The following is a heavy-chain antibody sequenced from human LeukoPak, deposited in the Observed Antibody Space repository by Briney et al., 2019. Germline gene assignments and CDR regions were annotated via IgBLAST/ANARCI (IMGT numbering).Heavy chain of an antibody. D-gene: IGHD3-3*01. CDR1: GGTFSSYG. CDR2: ISYDGSNK. Sequence: GSSVKVSCKASGGTFSSYGIHWVRQAPGKGLEWVAVISYDGSNKYYADSVKGRFTISRDNSKNTLYLQMNSLRAEDTAVYYCAKALRFLEWFPTAGFDPWGQGTLVTVSS. J-gene: IGHJ5*02. V-gene: IGHV3-30*18. CDR3: AKALRFLEWFPTAGFDP.